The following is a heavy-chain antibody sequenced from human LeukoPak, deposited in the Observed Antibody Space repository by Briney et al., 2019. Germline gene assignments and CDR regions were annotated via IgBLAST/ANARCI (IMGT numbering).Heavy chain of an antibody. CDR2: ISSSSSYI. Sequence: PGGSLRLSCAASGFTFSSYSMNWVRQAPGKGLEWVSSISSSSSYIYYADSVKGRFTISRENAKNSLYLQMNSLRAGDTAVYYCARALYNRGWYPDYFDSWGQGTLVTVSA. D-gene: IGHD6-19*01. J-gene: IGHJ4*02. CDR1: GFTFSSYS. V-gene: IGHV3-21*01. CDR3: ARALYNRGWYPDYFDS.